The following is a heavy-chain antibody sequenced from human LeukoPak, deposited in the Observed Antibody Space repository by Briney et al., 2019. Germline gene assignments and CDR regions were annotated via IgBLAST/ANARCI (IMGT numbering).Heavy chain of an antibody. V-gene: IGHV1-18*01. D-gene: IGHD6-6*01. CDR2: ISAYNGNT. J-gene: IGHJ5*02. CDR1: GYTFTSYG. CDR3: ARGLPAARPGGVCDP. Sequence: ASVKVSCKASGYTFTSYGISWVRQAPGQGLEWMGWISAYNGNTNYAQKLQGRVTMTTDTSTSTAYMELRSLRSDDTAVYYCARGLPAARPGGVCDPWGQGTLVTVSS.